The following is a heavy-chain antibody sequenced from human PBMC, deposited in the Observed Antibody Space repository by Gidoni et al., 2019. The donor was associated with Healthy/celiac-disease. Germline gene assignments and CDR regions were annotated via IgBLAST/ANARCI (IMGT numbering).Heavy chain of an antibody. CDR1: GGYISRSNW. J-gene: IGHJ4*02. V-gene: IGHV4-4*02. CDR2: IYHSGST. D-gene: IGHD3-10*01. Sequence: QVQLQESGPGLVKPSGTLSLNCAVSGGYISRSNWWSWVRQPPGKGLEWIGEIYHSGSTTYNPSLKSRVTISVDKSKNQFSLKLSSVTAADTAVYYCASRRGFSGVEEDGLNYWGQGTLVTVSS. CDR3: ASRRGFSGVEEDGLNY.